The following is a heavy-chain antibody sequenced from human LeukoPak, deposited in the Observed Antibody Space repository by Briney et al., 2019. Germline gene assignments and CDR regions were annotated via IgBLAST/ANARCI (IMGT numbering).Heavy chain of an antibody. CDR2: ISYDGSNK. Sequence: GGSLRLSCAASGFILSDYNMDWVRQAPGKGLEWVAVISYDGSNKYYADSVKGRFTISRDNSKNTLYLQMNSLRAEDTAVYYCARDYDFWSGYYPRYYFDYWGQGTLVTVSS. CDR1: GFILSDYN. V-gene: IGHV3-30-3*01. CDR3: ARDYDFWSGYYPRYYFDY. J-gene: IGHJ4*02. D-gene: IGHD3-3*01.